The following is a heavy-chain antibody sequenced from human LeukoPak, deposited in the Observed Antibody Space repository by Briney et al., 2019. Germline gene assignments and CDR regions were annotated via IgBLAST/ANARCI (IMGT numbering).Heavy chain of an antibody. V-gene: IGHV3-73*01. CDR3: TGNYYGSGSYADFDY. D-gene: IGHD3-10*01. CDR1: GFTFNNHW. Sequence: GGSLRLSCAASGFTFNNHWMHWVRQASGKGLEWVGRIRSTANGYATAYAASVKGRFTISRDDSKNTAYLQMDSLKTEDTAVYYCTGNYYGSGSYADFDYWGQGTLVTVSS. CDR2: IRSTANGYAT. J-gene: IGHJ4*02.